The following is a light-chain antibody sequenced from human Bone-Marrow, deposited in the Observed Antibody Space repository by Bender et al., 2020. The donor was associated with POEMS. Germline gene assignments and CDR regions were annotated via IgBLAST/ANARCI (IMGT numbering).Light chain of an antibody. CDR3: QVWDTNSDHVV. J-gene: IGLJ2*01. V-gene: IGLV3-21*02. Sequence: SFELTQPPSVSVAPGQTATITCGGNNIGSKNVHWYQQKPGQAPVVVVYNDRDRPSGIPERISGSNSGNAATLTLSRVEAEDEADYYCQVWDTNSDHVVFGGGTKLTVL. CDR1: NIGSKN. CDR2: NDR.